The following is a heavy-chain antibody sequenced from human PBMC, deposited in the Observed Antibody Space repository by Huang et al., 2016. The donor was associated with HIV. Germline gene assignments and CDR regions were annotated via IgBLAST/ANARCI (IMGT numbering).Heavy chain of an antibody. J-gene: IGHJ4*02. CDR2: ISTDGTIK. CDR3: ARTGSYYYGSGIYHFGDY. CDR1: GFAFSSFA. V-gene: IGHV3-30*01. D-gene: IGHD3-10*01. Sequence: QVQLVESGGGVVQPGRSLRLSCAASGFAFSSFALHWLRQAPGKGIQWLAVISTDGTIKSYADSVSGRFTISRDNSKGTVYLQMNSLRPEDTAVYSCARTGSYYYGSGIYHFGDYWGQGTLVTVSS.